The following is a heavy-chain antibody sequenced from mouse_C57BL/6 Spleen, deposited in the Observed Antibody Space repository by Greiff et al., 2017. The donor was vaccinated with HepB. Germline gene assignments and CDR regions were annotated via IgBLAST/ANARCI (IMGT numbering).Heavy chain of an antibody. CDR3: ARDDDGYSYYAMDY. V-gene: IGHV3-6*01. D-gene: IGHD2-3*01. J-gene: IGHJ4*01. CDR2: ISYDGSN. Sequence: ESGPGLVKPSQSLSLTCSVTGYSITSGYYWNWIRQFPGNKLEWMGYISYDGSNNYNPSLKNRISITRDTSKNQFFLKLNSVTTEDTATYYCARDDDGYSYYAMDYWGQGTSVTVSS. CDR1: GYSITSGYY.